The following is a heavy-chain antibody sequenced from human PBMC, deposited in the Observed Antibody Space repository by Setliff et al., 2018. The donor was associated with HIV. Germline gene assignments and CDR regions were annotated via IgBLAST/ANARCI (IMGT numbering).Heavy chain of an antibody. CDR1: GFTVSSHY. CDR2: IYSIGST. V-gene: IGHV3-66*01. D-gene: IGHD6-19*01. Sequence: GGSLRLSCAASGFTVSSHYMSWVRQAPGKGLEWVSIIYSIGSTYYANFVKGRFTISRDNSKNTLYLQMGRLRAEDMAVYYCARSNGQWLKNWFDPWGQGTLVTVSS. J-gene: IGHJ5*02. CDR3: ARSNGQWLKNWFDP.